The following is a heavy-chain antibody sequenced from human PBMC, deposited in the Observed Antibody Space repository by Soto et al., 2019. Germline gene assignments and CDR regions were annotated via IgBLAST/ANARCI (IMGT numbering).Heavy chain of an antibody. CDR3: ARGGDVNYYHGMDV. Sequence: QVQLVQSGGEVKKPGASVKLSCTASGYTFTSYGISWVRQAPGQGLEWMGWISAYNGKTNYAQNVQGRVTMTTDTPTRTAYTDLRSLRSDDTAVYYCARGGDVNYYHGMDVWGQGTTVTVSS. CDR1: GYTFTSYG. J-gene: IGHJ6*02. CDR2: ISAYNGKT. D-gene: IGHD5-12*01. V-gene: IGHV1-18*01.